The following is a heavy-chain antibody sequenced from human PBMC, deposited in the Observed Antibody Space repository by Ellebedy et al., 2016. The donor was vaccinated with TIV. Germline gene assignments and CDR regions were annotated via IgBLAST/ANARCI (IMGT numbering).Heavy chain of an antibody. CDR1: GYTFTSYG. CDR3: ARVAPYRSSPRGYFQR. D-gene: IGHD6-13*01. CDR2: ISAYNGNT. J-gene: IGHJ1*01. V-gene: IGHV1-18*04. Sequence: ASVNVSCKASGYTFTSYGISWVRQAPGQGLEWMGWISAYNGNTNYAQKLQGRVTMTTDTSTSTAYMELRSLRSDDTAVYYCARVAPYRSSPRGYFQRWGQGTLVTVSS.